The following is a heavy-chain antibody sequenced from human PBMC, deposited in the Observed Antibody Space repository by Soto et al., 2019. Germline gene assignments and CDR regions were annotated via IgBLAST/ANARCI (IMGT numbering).Heavy chain of an antibody. CDR2: INPKSGGT. V-gene: IGHV1-2*04. Sequence: ASVKVSCKASGYSFTDYHIHWVRQAPGQGLEWLGRINPKSGGTSTAQKFQGWVTMTTGTSISTASMELTRLTSDDTAIYYCARGDSTDCSNGVCSFFYNHDMDVWGQGTTVTVSS. J-gene: IGHJ6*02. CDR1: GYSFTDYH. D-gene: IGHD2-8*01. CDR3: ARGDSTDCSNGVCSFFYNHDMDV.